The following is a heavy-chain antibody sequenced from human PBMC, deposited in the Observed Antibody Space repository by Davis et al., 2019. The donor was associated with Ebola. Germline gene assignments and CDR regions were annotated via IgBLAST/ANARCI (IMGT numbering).Heavy chain of an antibody. V-gene: IGHV3-30*02. CDR2: IRYDGSNK. CDR3: ATLEPPKIEGAFDI. J-gene: IGHJ3*02. D-gene: IGHD3-3*01. Sequence: PGGSLRLSCAASGFTFSSYGMHWVRQAPGKGLEWVAFIRYDGSNKYYADSVKGRFTISRDNSKNTLYLQMNSLRAEDTAVYYCATLEPPKIEGAFDIWGQGTMVTVSS. CDR1: GFTFSSYG.